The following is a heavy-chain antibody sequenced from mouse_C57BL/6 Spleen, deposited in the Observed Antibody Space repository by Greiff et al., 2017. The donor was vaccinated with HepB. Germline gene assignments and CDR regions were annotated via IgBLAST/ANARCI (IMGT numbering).Heavy chain of an antibody. CDR1: GYTFTSYW. J-gene: IGHJ2*01. Sequence: QVQLQQPGAELVMPGASVKLSCKASGYTFTSYWMHWVKQRPGQGLEWIGEIDPSDSYTNYNQKFKGKSTMTVDISSSTAYMQLSSLTSEDTAVYYCAGLDCGSDYWGQGTTLTVSS. V-gene: IGHV1-69*01. CDR2: IDPSDSYT. CDR3: AGLDCGSDY. D-gene: IGHD1-1*01.